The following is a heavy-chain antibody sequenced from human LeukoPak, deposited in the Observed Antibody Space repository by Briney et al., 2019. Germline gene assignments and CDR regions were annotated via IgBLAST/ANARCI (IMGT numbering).Heavy chain of an antibody. Sequence: GGSLRLSCAGSGFTFSSYGMHWVRQAPGKGLEWVAFIRYDGSNKYYADSEKGRFTISRDNSKNTLHLQMNSLRAEDTAVYYCARVRHGRGVTFLYFEYWGQGTLVTVSS. CDR2: IRYDGSNK. D-gene: IGHD3-10*01. CDR1: GFTFSSYG. CDR3: ARVRHGRGVTFLYFEY. J-gene: IGHJ4*02. V-gene: IGHV3-30*02.